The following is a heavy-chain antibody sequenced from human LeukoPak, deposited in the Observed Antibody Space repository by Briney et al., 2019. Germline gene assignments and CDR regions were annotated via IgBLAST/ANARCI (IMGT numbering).Heavy chain of an antibody. CDR2: IYYSGST. CDR3: ARHVSDYYYYYMDV. J-gene: IGHJ6*03. D-gene: IGHD5/OR15-5a*01. CDR1: GGSISSSSYY. Sequence: SETLSLTCTVSGGSISSSSYYWGWIRQPPGKGLERIGSIYYSGSTYYNPSLKSRVTMSVDTSKNQFSLKLSSVTAADTAVYYCARHVSDYYYYYMDVWGKGTTVTVSS. V-gene: IGHV4-39*01.